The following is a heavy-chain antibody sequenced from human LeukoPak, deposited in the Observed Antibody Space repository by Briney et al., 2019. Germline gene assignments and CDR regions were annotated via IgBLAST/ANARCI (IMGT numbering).Heavy chain of an antibody. Sequence: GASVKVSCKTSGYTFSSYGINWVRQAPGQGLEWMGWINPNSGNTGYAQKFQGRVTMTRNTSISTAYMELSSLRSEDTAVYYCARGVGWTYAFDIWGQGTMVTVSS. J-gene: IGHJ3*02. CDR3: ARGVGWTYAFDI. V-gene: IGHV1-8*02. CDR2: INPNSGNT. D-gene: IGHD1-26*01. CDR1: GYTFSSYG.